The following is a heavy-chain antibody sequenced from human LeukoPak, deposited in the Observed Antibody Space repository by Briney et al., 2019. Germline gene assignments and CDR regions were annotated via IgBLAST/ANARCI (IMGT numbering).Heavy chain of an antibody. V-gene: IGHV3-66*01. CDR1: GFTVSSNY. Sequence: GGSLRLSCAASGFTVSSNYMSWVRQAPGKGLEWVSVIYSGGSTYYADSVKGRFTISRDNSKNTLYLQMNSLRAEDTAVYCCAGSSELRLSAPYDYWGQGTLVTVSS. D-gene: IGHD1-7*01. J-gene: IGHJ4*02. CDR2: IYSGGST. CDR3: AGSSELRLSAPYDY.